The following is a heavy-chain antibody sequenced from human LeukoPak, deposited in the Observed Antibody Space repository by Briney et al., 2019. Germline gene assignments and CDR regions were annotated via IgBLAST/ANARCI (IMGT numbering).Heavy chain of an antibody. J-gene: IGHJ4*02. Sequence: SGGSLRLSCAASGFSLSNYGMHWVRQAPGKGLEWVSFINDDGSKKNYADSVKGRFTISRDTSKNTLYLQMNSLRAEDTAVYYCAKDQSGSYTWDYWGQGTLVTVSS. D-gene: IGHD1-26*01. CDR3: AKDQSGSYTWDY. CDR1: GFSLSNYG. CDR2: INDDGSKK. V-gene: IGHV3-30*02.